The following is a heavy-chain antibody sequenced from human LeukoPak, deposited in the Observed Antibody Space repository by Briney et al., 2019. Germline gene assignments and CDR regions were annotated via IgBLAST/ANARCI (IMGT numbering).Heavy chain of an antibody. D-gene: IGHD4-17*01. V-gene: IGHV1-2*02. Sequence: GASVKVSCKASGGTFSSYAINWVRQAPGQGLEWMGWINPNSGGTNYAQKFQGRVTMTRDTSISTAYMELSRLGSDDTAVYYCARVHDYGDGVDPWGQGTLVTVSS. CDR3: ARVHDYGDGVDP. J-gene: IGHJ5*02. CDR1: GGTFSSYA. CDR2: INPNSGGT.